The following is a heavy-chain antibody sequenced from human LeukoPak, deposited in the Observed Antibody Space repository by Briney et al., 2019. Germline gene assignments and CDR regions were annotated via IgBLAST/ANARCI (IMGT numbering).Heavy chain of an antibody. CDR2: FDPEDGET. V-gene: IGHV1-24*01. CDR1: GYTLTELS. D-gene: IGHD2-15*01. Sequence: ASVKVSCKVSGYTLTELSMHWVRQAPGKGLEWMGGFDPEDGETIYAQKFQGRVTMTEDTSTDTAYMELSSLRSEDTAVYYCARDHCSGGSCYFNYYYGMDVWGQGTTVTVSS. CDR3: ARDHCSGGSCYFNYYYGMDV. J-gene: IGHJ6*02.